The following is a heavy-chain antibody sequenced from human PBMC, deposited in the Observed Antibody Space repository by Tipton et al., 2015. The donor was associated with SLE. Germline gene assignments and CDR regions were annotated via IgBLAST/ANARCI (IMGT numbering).Heavy chain of an antibody. D-gene: IGHD3-3*01. CDR3: ARAEYDFWRGHLDAFDM. CDR1: GYTFTSYG. CDR2: ISAYNGNT. J-gene: IGHJ3*02. Sequence: QSGPEVKKPGASVKVSCKASGYTFTSYGISWVRQAPGQGLEWMGWISAYNGNTNYAQKLQGRVTMTTDTSTSTAYMELRSLRSDDTAVYYCARAEYDFWRGHLDAFDMWGQGTMVTVSS. V-gene: IGHV1-18*01.